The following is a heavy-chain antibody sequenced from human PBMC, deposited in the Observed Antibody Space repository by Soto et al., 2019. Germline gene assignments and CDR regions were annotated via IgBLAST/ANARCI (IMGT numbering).Heavy chain of an antibody. CDR2: IKKDGSRT. J-gene: IGHJ3*02. CDR1: GFSLGSYW. CDR3: ARDVSPGTSTLYLDAFDI. V-gene: IGHV3-7*05. Sequence: EAQLVESGGGLVQPGGSLRLSCEASGFSLGSYWMTWVRQAPGKGLEWVANIKKDGSRTSSLESVRGRFTISRDNVGNSLSLQMDSLRAEDTGLYFCARDVSPGTSTLYLDAFDIWGQGTMVTVSS. D-gene: IGHD2-8*01.